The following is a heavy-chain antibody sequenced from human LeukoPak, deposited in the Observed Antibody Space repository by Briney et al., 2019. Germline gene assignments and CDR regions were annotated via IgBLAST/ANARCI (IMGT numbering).Heavy chain of an antibody. D-gene: IGHD3-3*01. J-gene: IGHJ4*02. V-gene: IGHV3-21*01. CDR2: ISSSSSYI. CDR1: GFTFSSYS. CDR3: AITIFGVVQPIPYY. Sequence: GGSLRLSCAASGFTFSSYSMNWVRQAPGKGLEWVSSISSSSSYIYYADSLKGRFTISRDNAKNSLYLQMDSLRPGDTAVYYCAITIFGVVQPIPYYWGQGTLVTVSS.